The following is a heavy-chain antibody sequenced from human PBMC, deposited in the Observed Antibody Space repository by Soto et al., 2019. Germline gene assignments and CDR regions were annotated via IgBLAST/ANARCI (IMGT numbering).Heavy chain of an antibody. D-gene: IGHD6-6*01. CDR2: IYPGDSDT. Sequence: GESLKISCKGSGYSFTSYWIGWVHQMPGKGLEWMGIIYPGDSDTRYSPSFQGQVTISADKSISTAYLQWSSLKASDTAMYYCARLLDMSIAARPNWFDPWGQGTLVTVSS. J-gene: IGHJ5*02. CDR3: ARLLDMSIAARPNWFDP. V-gene: IGHV5-51*07. CDR1: GYSFTSYW.